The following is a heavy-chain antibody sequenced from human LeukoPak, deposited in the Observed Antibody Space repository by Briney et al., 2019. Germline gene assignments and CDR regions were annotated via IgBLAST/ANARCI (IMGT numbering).Heavy chain of an antibody. Sequence: GGSLRLSCAASGFTFSDYYMSWIRQAPGKGLEWVSYISSSGSTIYYADSVKGRFTISRDNAKNSLHLQMNSLRAEDTAVYYCARVDYYYGSGSYYKPPDYWGQGTLVTVSS. J-gene: IGHJ4*02. CDR3: ARVDYYYGSGSYYKPPDY. D-gene: IGHD3-10*01. CDR1: GFTFSDYY. CDR2: ISSSGSTI. V-gene: IGHV3-11*01.